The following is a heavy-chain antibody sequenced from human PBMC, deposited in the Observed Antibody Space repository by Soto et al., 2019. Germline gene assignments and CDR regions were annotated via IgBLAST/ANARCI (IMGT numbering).Heavy chain of an antibody. V-gene: IGHV1-18*01. J-gene: IGHJ6*02. CDR2: INVYNGNT. CDR1: GYRFTTYG. Sequence: ASVKVSCKASGYRFTTYGVYWLRQAPGQGPEWMGWINVYNGNTMYAQNLQGRVTMTTDTSTSTAYMELSSLRSEDTAVYYCARKKIHDYNYGMDVWGQGTTVTVSS. D-gene: IGHD5-18*01. CDR3: ARKKIHDYNYGMDV.